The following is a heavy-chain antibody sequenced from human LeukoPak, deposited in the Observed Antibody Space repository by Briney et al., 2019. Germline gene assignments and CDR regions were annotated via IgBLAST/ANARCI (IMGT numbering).Heavy chain of an antibody. D-gene: IGHD2-2*01. CDR2: ISGSGGNT. V-gene: IGHV3-23*01. CDR1: GFTFSSYG. Sequence: GGSLRLSCAASGFTFSSYGMSWVRQAPGKGLEWVSGISGSGGNTYYADSVKGRFTISRDNSKNTLYLQMNSLRAEDTAVYYCAKVSPGRDRIVDYWGQGTLVTVSS. CDR3: AKVSPGRDRIVDY. J-gene: IGHJ4*02.